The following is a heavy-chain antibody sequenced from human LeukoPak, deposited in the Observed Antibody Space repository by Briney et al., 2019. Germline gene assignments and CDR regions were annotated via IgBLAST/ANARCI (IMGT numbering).Heavy chain of an antibody. Sequence: GGSLRLSCAASGFTFSSYWMHWVRQAPGKGLVWVSRIDSDGSATKYADSVKGRFTISRDNAKNTLYLQMNSLRAEDTAVYYCARAPNRDSKNQFDPRGQGTLVTVSS. V-gene: IGHV3-74*03. D-gene: IGHD4-11*01. J-gene: IGHJ5*02. CDR3: ARAPNRDSKNQFDP. CDR1: GFTFSSYW. CDR2: IDSDGSAT.